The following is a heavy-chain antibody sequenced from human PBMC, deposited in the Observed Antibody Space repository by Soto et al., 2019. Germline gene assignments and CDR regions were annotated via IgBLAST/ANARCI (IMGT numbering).Heavy chain of an antibody. J-gene: IGHJ4*02. CDR1: GGIFSTYA. Sequence: QVQLVQSGAEVKKPGSSLKVSCKASGGIFSTYAISWLRQAPGQGLGWTGGIIPLFGTPNYAQRFQGRVTITADESTSTAYMELSRLRSEDTAVYYCARDRDDYGSGNYYNRIDFWGQGTLVTVSS. V-gene: IGHV1-69*01. D-gene: IGHD3-10*01. CDR3: ARDRDDYGSGNYYNRIDF. CDR2: IIPLFGTP.